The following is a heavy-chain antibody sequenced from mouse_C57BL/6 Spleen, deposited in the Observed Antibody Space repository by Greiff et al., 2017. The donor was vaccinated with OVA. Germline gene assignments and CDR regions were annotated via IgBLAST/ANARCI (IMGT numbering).Heavy chain of an antibody. V-gene: IGHV1-55*01. CDR2: IYPGSGRA. J-gene: IGHJ3*01. Sequence: QVQLQQSGAELVKPGASVKMSCKASGYTFTSYWITWVKQRPGPGLEWIGDIYPGSGRANYNEKFKSKATLTVDTSSSTAYMQLSSLTSEDSAVYDCARWRDYDVAWFAYWGQGTLVTVSA. CDR1: GYTFTSYW. D-gene: IGHD2-4*01. CDR3: ARWRDYDVAWFAY.